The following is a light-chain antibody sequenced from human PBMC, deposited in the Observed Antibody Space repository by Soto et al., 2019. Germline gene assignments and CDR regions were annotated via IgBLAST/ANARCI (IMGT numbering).Light chain of an antibody. CDR1: QSVSSN. V-gene: IGKV3-15*01. CDR3: QQYNNWPPWT. Sequence: EIVMTQSPATLSVSPRERATLSCRASQSVSSNLAWYQQKPGQAPRLLIYGASTRATVIPARFRGSGSGTEFTLTISSLQSEDFAVYYCQQYNNWPPWTFGQGTKVEIK. CDR2: GAS. J-gene: IGKJ1*01.